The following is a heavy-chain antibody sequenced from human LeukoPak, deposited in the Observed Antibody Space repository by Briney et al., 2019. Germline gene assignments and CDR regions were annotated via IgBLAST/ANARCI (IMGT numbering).Heavy chain of an antibody. CDR3: ARAGSWHNANFDY. CDR2: VYYTGNT. V-gene: IGHV4-59*01. D-gene: IGHD6-13*01. J-gene: IGHJ4*02. CDR1: GGSISGYF. Sequence: PSETLSLTCTVSGGSISGYFWNWIRQAPGKGLEWIGFVYYTGNTNNNPSLKSRVTMSVETSKNHFSLKLSSVTAADTAVYFCARAGSWHNANFDYWGQGILVTVSS.